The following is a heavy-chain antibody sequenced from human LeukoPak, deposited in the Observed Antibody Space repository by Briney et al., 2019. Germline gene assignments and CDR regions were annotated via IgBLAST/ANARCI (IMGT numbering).Heavy chain of an antibody. V-gene: IGHV3-30*02. CDR2: IRYDESNK. Sequence: GGSLRLSCAASGFTFSNYWMNWVRQAPGKGLEWVAFIRYDESNKYYADSVKGRFTISRDNSKNTLYLQMNSLRAEDTAIYYCAKKGDDLWSGYPHHDALDFWGQGTTVTVSS. J-gene: IGHJ3*01. CDR1: GFTFSNYW. CDR3: AKKGDDLWSGYPHHDALDF. D-gene: IGHD3-3*01.